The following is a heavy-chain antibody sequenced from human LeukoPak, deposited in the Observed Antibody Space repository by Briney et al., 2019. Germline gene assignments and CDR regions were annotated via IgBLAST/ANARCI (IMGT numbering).Heavy chain of an antibody. J-gene: IGHJ4*02. Sequence: ASVKVSCKASGGTFSSYAISWVRQAPGQGLEWMGGIIPIFGTANYAQKFQGRVTITADKSTSTAYMELSSLRSEDTAVYYCARDRINYYGSGSRNDYWGQGTLVTVSS. D-gene: IGHD3-10*01. V-gene: IGHV1-69*06. CDR3: ARDRINYYGSGSRNDY. CDR1: GGTFSSYA. CDR2: IIPIFGTA.